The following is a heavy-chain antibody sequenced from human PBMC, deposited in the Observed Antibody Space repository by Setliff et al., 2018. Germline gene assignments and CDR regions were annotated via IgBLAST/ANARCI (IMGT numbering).Heavy chain of an antibody. CDR2: FYDSRGDT. D-gene: IGHD2-21*01. V-gene: IGHV3-23*03. CDR1: GFAFSTYA. Sequence: GGSLRLSCAASGFAFSTYAVSWVRQAPGKGLEWVSIFYDSRGDTYYADSVTGRFTVSKANSKNTMYLQMNSLRDEDTAVYYCAKESLEVVIALHGMDVWGQGTTVTVSS. J-gene: IGHJ6*02. CDR3: AKESLEVVIALHGMDV.